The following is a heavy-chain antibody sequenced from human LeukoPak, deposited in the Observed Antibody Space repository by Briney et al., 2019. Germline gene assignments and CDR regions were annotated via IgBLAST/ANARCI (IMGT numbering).Heavy chain of an antibody. Sequence: GGSLRLSCAASGFTFSSYAMHWVRQAPGKGLEWVAVISYDGSNKYYADSVKGRFTISRDNSKNTLSLQMNSLRAEDTAVYYCARDSGSSDYFDYWGQGTLVTVSS. CDR1: GFTFSSYA. V-gene: IGHV3-30-3*01. CDR2: ISYDGSNK. D-gene: IGHD1-26*01. J-gene: IGHJ4*02. CDR3: ARDSGSSDYFDY.